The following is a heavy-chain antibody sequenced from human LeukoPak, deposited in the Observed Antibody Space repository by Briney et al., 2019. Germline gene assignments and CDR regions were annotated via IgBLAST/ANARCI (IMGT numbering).Heavy chain of an antibody. Sequence: GRSLRLSCAASGFTFDDYAMHWVRQAPGKGLEWVSGISWNSGSIGYADSVKGRFTISRDNAKNSLYLQMNSLRAEDTALYYCAKDMGGRYSGSYYTEVSYGMDVWGQGTTVTVSS. CDR1: GFTFDDYA. CDR2: ISWNSGSI. CDR3: AKDMGGRYSGSYYTEVSYGMDV. J-gene: IGHJ6*02. V-gene: IGHV3-9*01. D-gene: IGHD1-26*01.